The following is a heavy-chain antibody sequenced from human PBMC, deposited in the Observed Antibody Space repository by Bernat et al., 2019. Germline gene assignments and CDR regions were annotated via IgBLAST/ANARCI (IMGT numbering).Heavy chain of an antibody. J-gene: IGHJ4*02. CDR3: TTFNGHLDH. CDR1: GFNFNIYS. V-gene: IGHV3-48*01. CDR2: ITGSSNTI. Sequence: EVQLVESGGNLLQPGGSLRLSCAASGFNFNIYSMNWVRQAPGKSLEWLAYITGSSNTIHYADSVKGRFTISRDNAKNSLYLQMNSLRVEDTAVYYCTTFNGHLDHWGQGILVTVSS. D-gene: IGHD2-8*01.